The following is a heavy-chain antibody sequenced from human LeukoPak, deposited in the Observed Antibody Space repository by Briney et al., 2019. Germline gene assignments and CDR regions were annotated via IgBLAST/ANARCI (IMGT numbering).Heavy chain of an antibody. CDR2: INPSGGST. CDR1: GGTLSSYA. CDR3: ARGERVVVVPAAYYYYYMDV. Sequence: ASVKVSCKASGGTLSSYAISWVRQAPGQGLEWMGIINPSGGSTSYAQKFQGRVTMTRDMSTSTVYMELSSLRSEDTAVYYCARGERVVVVPAAYYYYYMDVWGKGTTVTVSS. D-gene: IGHD2-2*01. V-gene: IGHV1-46*01. J-gene: IGHJ6*03.